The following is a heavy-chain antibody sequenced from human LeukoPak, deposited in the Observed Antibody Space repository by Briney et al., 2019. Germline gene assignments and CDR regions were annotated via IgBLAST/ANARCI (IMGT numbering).Heavy chain of an antibody. D-gene: IGHD6-13*01. Sequence: SETLSLTCTVSGGSISSYYWSWIRQPAGKGLEWIGRIYTSGSTNYNPSLKSRVTMSVDTSKNQLSLKLSSVTAADTAVYYCARDHGIAAAGNWFDPWGQETLVTVSS. CDR3: ARDHGIAAAGNWFDP. V-gene: IGHV4-4*07. CDR2: IYTSGST. CDR1: GGSISSYY. J-gene: IGHJ5*02.